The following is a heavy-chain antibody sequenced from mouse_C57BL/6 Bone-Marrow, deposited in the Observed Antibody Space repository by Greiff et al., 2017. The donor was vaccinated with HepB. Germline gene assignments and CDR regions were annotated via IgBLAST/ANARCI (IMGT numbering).Heavy chain of an antibody. CDR3: SYYYGSSRDY. CDR2: IYPRSGNT. V-gene: IGHV1-81*01. D-gene: IGHD1-1*01. CDR1: GYTFTSYG. J-gene: IGHJ2*01. Sequence: LQESGAELARPGASVKLSCKASGYTFTSYGISWVKQRTGQGLEWIGEIYPRSGNTYYNEKFKGKATLTADKSSSTAYMELRSLTSEDSAVYFCSYYYGSSRDYWGQGTTLTVSS.